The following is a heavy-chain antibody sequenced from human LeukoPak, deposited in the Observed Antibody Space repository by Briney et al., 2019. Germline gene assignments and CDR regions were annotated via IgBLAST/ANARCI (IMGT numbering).Heavy chain of an antibody. CDR2: TYYRSKWYN. D-gene: IGHD3-10*01. Sequence: SQTLSLTCAISGDSVSSNSAAWNWIRQSPSRGLEWLGRTYYRSKWYNDYAVSVKSRITINPDTSKNQFSLQLNSVTPEDTAVYYCAREGLREFEYHYYYYYMDVWGKGTTVTVSS. CDR1: GDSVSSNSAA. V-gene: IGHV6-1*01. J-gene: IGHJ6*03. CDR3: AREGLREFEYHYYYYYMDV.